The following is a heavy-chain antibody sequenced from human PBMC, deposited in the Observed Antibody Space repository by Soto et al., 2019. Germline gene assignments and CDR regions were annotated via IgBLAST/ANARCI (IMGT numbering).Heavy chain of an antibody. CDR3: ARVSALRAFDP. J-gene: IGHJ5*02. Sequence: GGSLRLCCAASGGTSVDYGLSWIRQGPGQGLEWVSAISCSGTSTYYADSVRGRFTISRDNSKNTLYLQMNSLRAEDTAVYYCARVSALRAFDPWGQGTLVTVSS. CDR1: GGTSVDYG. V-gene: IGHV3-23*01. CDR2: ISCSGTST. D-gene: IGHD2-15*01.